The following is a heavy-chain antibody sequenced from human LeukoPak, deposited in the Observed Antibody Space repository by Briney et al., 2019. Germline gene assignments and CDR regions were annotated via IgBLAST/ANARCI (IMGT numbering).Heavy chain of an antibody. J-gene: IGHJ4*02. CDR3: AKGRSAYDFDY. CDR2: ISGSGGGT. V-gene: IGHV3-23*01. Sequence: HTGGSLRLSCAASGFTFSSNVMSWVRKAPGKGLEWVSAISGSGGGTYYADSVKGRFTISRDNSKNTLYMQMSSLRAEDTAVYYCAKGRSAYDFDYWGQGSLVTVSS. CDR1: GFTFSSNV. D-gene: IGHD5-12*01.